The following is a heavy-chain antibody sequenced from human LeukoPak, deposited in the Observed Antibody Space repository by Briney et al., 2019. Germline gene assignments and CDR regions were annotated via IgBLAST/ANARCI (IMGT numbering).Heavy chain of an antibody. CDR1: GYSISSGYY. Sequence: SETLSLTCTVSGYSISSGYYWGWIRQPPGKGLEWIGSIYHSGSTYYNPSLKSRVTISVDTSKNQFSLKLSSVTAADTAVYYCARERERYYFDYWGQGTLVTVSS. J-gene: IGHJ4*02. CDR3: ARERERYYFDY. V-gene: IGHV4-38-2*02. D-gene: IGHD1-26*01. CDR2: IYHSGST.